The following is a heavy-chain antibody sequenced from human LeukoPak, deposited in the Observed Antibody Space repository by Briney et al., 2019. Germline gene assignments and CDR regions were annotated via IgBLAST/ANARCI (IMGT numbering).Heavy chain of an antibody. D-gene: IGHD2-15*01. CDR1: GYSISSGYD. J-gene: IGHJ4*02. V-gene: IGHV4-38-2*02. CDR2: IYHSGST. CDR3: ARDSLVVVATIDY. Sequence: SETLSLTCTVSGYSISSGYDWGWIRQPPGKGLEGIGSIYHSGSTYYNPSLKSRVTISVDTPKNQFSLKLSSVTAAGTAVYYCARDSLVVVATIDYWGQGTLGTVSS.